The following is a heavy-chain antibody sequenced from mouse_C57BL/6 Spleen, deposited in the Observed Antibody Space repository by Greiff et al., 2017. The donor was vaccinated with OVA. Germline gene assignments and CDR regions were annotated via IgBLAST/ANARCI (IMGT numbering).Heavy chain of an antibody. V-gene: IGHV5-9-1*02. D-gene: IGHD1-1*01. CDR2: ISSGGDYI. Sequence: EVNLVESGEGLVKPGGSLKLSCAASGFTFSSYAMSWVRQTPEKRLEWVAYISSGGDYIYYADTVKGRFTISRDNARNTLYLQMSSLKSEDTAMYYCTRGKLTTGGGFYAMDYWGQGTSVTVSS. CDR1: GFTFSSYA. J-gene: IGHJ4*01. CDR3: TRGKLTTGGGFYAMDY.